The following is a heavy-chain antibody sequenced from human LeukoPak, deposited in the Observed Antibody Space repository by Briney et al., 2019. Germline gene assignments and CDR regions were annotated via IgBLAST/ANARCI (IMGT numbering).Heavy chain of an antibody. CDR3: ARESRDSSSWYLPEYYYYGMDV. V-gene: IGHV3-21*01. CDR1: GFTFSSYS. CDR2: ISSSSSYI. D-gene: IGHD6-13*01. Sequence: GGSLRLSCAASGFTFSSYSMNWVRQAPGKGLEWVSSISSSSSYIYYADSVKGRFTISRDNAKNSLYLQMNSLRAEDTAVYYRARESRDSSSWYLPEYYYYGMDVWGQGTTVTVSS. J-gene: IGHJ6*02.